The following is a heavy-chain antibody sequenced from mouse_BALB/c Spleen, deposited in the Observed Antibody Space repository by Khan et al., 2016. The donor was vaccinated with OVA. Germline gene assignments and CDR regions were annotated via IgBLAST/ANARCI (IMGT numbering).Heavy chain of an antibody. V-gene: IGHV1S136*01. CDR3: ARYASSPYYAMDY. CDR1: GYTFTNYV. D-gene: IGHD1-1*01. J-gene: IGHJ4*01. CDR2: INPYNDGT. Sequence: VQLKESGPELVKPGASVKMSCKASGYTFTNYVMHWVKQKAGQGLEWIGYINPYNDGTKYNEKFRGKATLTSDKSSSTAYMELSSLTSEDSAVYYCARYASSPYYAMDYWGQGTSVTVSS.